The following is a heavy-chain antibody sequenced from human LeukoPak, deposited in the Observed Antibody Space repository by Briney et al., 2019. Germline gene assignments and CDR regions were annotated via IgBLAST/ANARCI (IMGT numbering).Heavy chain of an antibody. J-gene: IGHJ4*02. CDR1: GFTFDDYA. CDR2: ISWNSGSI. Sequence: PGGSLRLSCAASGFTFDDYAMHWVRQAPGKGLEWVSGISWNSGSIGYADSVKGRFTISRDNAKNSLYLQMNSLRPEDTALYYCAKDIDCSGGSCYRGLDYWGQGTLVTVSS. D-gene: IGHD2-15*01. CDR3: AKDIDCSGGSCYRGLDY. V-gene: IGHV3-9*01.